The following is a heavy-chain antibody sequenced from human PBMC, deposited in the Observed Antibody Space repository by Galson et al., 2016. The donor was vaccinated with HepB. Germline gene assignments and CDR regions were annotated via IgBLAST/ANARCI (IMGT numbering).Heavy chain of an antibody. V-gene: IGHV3-33*01. CDR2: IWYDGSNK. CDR1: GFTFSHYG. J-gene: IGHJ4*02. D-gene: IGHD3-10*01. CDR3: AREIPHMVHGWLDY. Sequence: SLRLSCAASGFTFSHYGMHWVRQAPGKGLEWVAVIWYDGSNKYYADSVKGRFTISRDTSKNTLYLQMNSLRAEDTAVYYCAREIPHMVHGWLDYWGQGTLVAVSS.